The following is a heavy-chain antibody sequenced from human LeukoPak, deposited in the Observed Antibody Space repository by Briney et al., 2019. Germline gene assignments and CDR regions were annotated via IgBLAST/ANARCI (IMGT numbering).Heavy chain of an antibody. CDR1: GYTFTAYY. D-gene: IGHD1-1*01. V-gene: IGHV1-2*02. CDR3: ARADWSMLDY. CDR2: INPNSGDT. J-gene: IGHJ4*02. Sequence: EASVKVSCKASGYTFTAYYMHWVRQAPGQGLEWMGWINPNSGDTNFARKFQGRVTMTRDTSISTVYMELSRLRSDDTAVYYCARADWSMLDYWGQGTLVTVSS.